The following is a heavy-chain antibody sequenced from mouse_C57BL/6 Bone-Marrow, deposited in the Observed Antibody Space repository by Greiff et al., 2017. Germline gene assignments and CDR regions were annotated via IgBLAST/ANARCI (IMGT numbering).Heavy chain of an antibody. CDR3: AREKGFCYGYDGYAMGF. CDR2: IDPSDSYT. Sequence: QVQLQQSGAELVKPGASVKLSCKASGYTFTSYWMQWVKQRPGQGLEWMGEIDPSDSYTNYNHKFKGKATLTVDTSSSTAYMQLSSLTSEDSAVYYYAREKGFCYGYDGYAMGFWCQGTSVTVSS. V-gene: IGHV1-50*01. J-gene: IGHJ4*01. D-gene: IGHD2-2*01. CDR1: GYTFTSYW.